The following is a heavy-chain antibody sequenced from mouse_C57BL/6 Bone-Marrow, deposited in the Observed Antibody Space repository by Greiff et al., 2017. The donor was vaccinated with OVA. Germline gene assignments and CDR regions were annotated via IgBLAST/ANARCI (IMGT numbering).Heavy chain of an antibody. J-gene: IGHJ4*01. CDR1: GYTFTSYW. Sequence: QVQLQQPGAELVKPGASVKLSCKASGYTFTSYWMQWVKQRPGQGLEVIGQIDPSDSYTNYNQKFKGKGTLTVETSTITAYMQLSSLTSEDSAVYYCARRFTSLRRRCYAMDYWGQGTPVTVAS. D-gene: IGHD2-12*01. V-gene: IGHV1-50*01. CDR2: IDPSDSYT. CDR3: ARRFTSLRRRCYAMDY.